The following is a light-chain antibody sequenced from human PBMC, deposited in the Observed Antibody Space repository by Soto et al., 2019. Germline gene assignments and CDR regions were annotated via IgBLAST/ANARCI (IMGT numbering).Light chain of an antibody. CDR1: SSDVGSHDR. J-gene: IGLJ3*02. Sequence: QSALTQPPSVSGSPGQSVTISCTGSSSDVGSHDRVSWYQQPPGTAPKLLVYEVNNRPSGVPDRFSGSKSGNTAALTISGLQAEDEADYYCSSFTTGSTWVFGGGTKLTVL. CDR2: EVN. CDR3: SSFTTGSTWV. V-gene: IGLV2-18*02.